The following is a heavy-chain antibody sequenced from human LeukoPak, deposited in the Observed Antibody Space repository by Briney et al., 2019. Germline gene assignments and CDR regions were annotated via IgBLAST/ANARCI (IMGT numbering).Heavy chain of an antibody. D-gene: IGHD4-23*01. V-gene: IGHV4-31*03. Sequence: SETLSLTCTVSGGSISSGGYYWRWLRQHPGKGLEWIGYIYYSGSTYYNPSLKSRVTISVDTSKNQFSLKLSSVTAADTAVYYCARVAVVTPLIDAFDIWGQGTMVTVSS. CDR1: GGSISSGGYY. CDR2: IYYSGST. CDR3: ARVAVVTPLIDAFDI. J-gene: IGHJ3*02.